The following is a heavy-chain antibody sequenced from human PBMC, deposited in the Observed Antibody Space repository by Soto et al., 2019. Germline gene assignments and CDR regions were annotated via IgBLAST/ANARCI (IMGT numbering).Heavy chain of an antibody. CDR1: GYTFTSYG. V-gene: IGHV1-18*01. D-gene: IGHD3-3*01. CDR2: ISAYDGNT. CDR3: ARDVYYDFWSGYPHYYGMDV. Sequence: ASVKVSCKASGYTFTSYGISWVRQAPGQGLEWMGWISAYDGNTNYAQKLRGRVTMTTDTSTSTAYMELRSLRSDDTAVYYCARDVYYDFWSGYPHYYGMDVWGQGTTVTVSS. J-gene: IGHJ6*02.